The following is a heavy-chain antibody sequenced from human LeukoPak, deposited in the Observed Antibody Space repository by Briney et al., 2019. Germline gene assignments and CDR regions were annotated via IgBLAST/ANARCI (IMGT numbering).Heavy chain of an antibody. D-gene: IGHD3-22*01. Sequence: PSETLSLTCAVYGGSFSGYYWSWIRQPPGKGLEWIGEINHSGSTNYNPSLKSRVTISVDTSKNQFSLKLSSVTAADTAVYYCARARRDYYYDSSGRNDYWGQGTLVTVSS. V-gene: IGHV4-34*01. CDR2: INHSGST. CDR3: ARARRDYYYDSSGRNDY. J-gene: IGHJ4*02. CDR1: GGSFSGYY.